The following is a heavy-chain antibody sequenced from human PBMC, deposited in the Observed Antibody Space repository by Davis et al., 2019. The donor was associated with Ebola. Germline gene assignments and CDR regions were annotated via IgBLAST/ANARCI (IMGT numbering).Heavy chain of an antibody. CDR1: GFSVSGYY. J-gene: IGHJ6*02. CDR2: VYVAGNT. D-gene: IGHD2-2*01. V-gene: IGHV3-53*01. CDR3: ARDYIVVVPAYYYYYGMDV. Sequence: GESLKISCAASGFSVSGYYMSWVRQAPGKGLEWVSVVYVAGNTYYADSVKGRFTISRDNSKNTLYLQMNSLRAEDTAVYYCARDYIVVVPAYYYYYGMDVWGQGTTVTVSS.